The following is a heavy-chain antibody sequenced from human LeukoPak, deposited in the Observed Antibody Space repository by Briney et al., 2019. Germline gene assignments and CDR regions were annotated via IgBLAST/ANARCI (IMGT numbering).Heavy chain of an antibody. CDR3: TTDVATIFGVVRAENAFDI. D-gene: IGHD3-3*01. Sequence: PGGSLRLSCAASGFTFSNAWMSWVRQAPGKGLEWVGRIKSKTDGGTTDYAAPVKGRFTISRDDSKNTLYLQMNSLKTEDTAVYYCTTDVATIFGVVRAENAFDIWGQGTMVTVSS. CDR1: GFTFSNAW. J-gene: IGHJ3*02. CDR2: IKSKTDGGTT. V-gene: IGHV3-15*01.